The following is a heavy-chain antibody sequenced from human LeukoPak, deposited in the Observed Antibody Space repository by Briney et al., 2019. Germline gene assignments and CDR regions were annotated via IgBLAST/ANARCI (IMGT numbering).Heavy chain of an antibody. CDR2: IKEDGSEK. J-gene: IGHJ5*02. Sequence: GGSLRLSCAASGFTFSSYSMSWARQAPGKGLEWVAKIKEDGSEKYYVDSVKGRFSISRDNAKNSLYLQMNSLRAEDTAVYSCPRGGTHRNSYPPTGPWFDPWGQGTLVTVSS. D-gene: IGHD5-18*01. CDR1: GFTFSSYS. CDR3: PRGGTHRNSYPPTGPWFDP. V-gene: IGHV3-7*01.